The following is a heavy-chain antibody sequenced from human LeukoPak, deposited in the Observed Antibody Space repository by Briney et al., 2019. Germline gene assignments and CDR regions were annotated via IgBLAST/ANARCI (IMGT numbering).Heavy chain of an antibody. CDR2: INWNSDSI. V-gene: IGHV3-9*01. J-gene: IGHJ3*02. Sequence: PGGSLRLSCAGSGFTFSDFWMTWVRQTPGKGLEWVSGINWNSDSIGYADSVKGRFTISRDNAKNSLYLQMNSLRPEDTALYYCAKDIRSYTSGWFGAFDIWGQGTMVTVSS. CDR3: AKDIRSYTSGWFGAFDI. CDR1: GFTFSDFW. D-gene: IGHD6-19*01.